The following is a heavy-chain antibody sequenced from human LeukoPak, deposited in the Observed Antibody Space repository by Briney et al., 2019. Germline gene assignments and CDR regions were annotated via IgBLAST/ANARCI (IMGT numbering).Heavy chain of an antibody. Sequence: SETLSLTCTVSGGSISSGDYYWSWIRQPPGKGLEWIGYIYYSGSTYYNPSLKSRVTISVDTSKNQFSLKLSSVTAADTAVYYCARDSGAAAGTNPPAFDIWGQGTMVTVSS. CDR1: GGSISSGDYY. CDR3: ARDSGAAAGTNPPAFDI. CDR2: IYYSGST. J-gene: IGHJ3*02. D-gene: IGHD6-13*01. V-gene: IGHV4-30-4*01.